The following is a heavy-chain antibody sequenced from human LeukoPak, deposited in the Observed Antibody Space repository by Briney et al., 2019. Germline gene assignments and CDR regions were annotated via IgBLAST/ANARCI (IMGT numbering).Heavy chain of an antibody. J-gene: IGHJ3*02. V-gene: IGHV4-59*01. CDR2: IYRSGTT. CDR3: ARCDDAFDI. Sequence: SETLSLTCAVSGGSISSYYWSWIRQAPGKGLEWIGYIYRSGTTNYNPSLNSRVTISADTSKNQFSLKLSSATAADTAVYYCARCDDAFDIWGQGTMVTVSS. CDR1: GGSISSYY.